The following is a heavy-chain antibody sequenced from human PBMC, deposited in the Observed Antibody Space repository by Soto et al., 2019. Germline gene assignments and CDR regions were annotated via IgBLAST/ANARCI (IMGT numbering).Heavy chain of an antibody. D-gene: IGHD3-9*01. J-gene: IGHJ5*02. CDR3: ARHLDYNILTGYYGNNWFDP. V-gene: IGHV4-59*08. Sequence: SETLSLTCTVSGGSISTYYWSWIRQPPGMGLEWIGYIYYSGSTNYNPSLKSRVTISVDTSKNQFSLRLSSVTAADTAVYYCARHLDYNILTGYYGNNWFDPWGQGTLVT. CDR2: IYYSGST. CDR1: GGSISTYY.